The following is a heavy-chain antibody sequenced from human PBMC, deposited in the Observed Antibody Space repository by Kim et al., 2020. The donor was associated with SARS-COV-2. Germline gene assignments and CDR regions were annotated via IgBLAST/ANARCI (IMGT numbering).Heavy chain of an antibody. D-gene: IGHD3-16*02. CDR3: AKRQMAHRFGF. V-gene: IGHV3-23*05. J-gene: IGHJ4*02. Sequence: YADSVGGRFTISRDDSRNMLYLHMNGLRAEDTAVYYCAKRQMAHRFGFWGQGTLIAVSS.